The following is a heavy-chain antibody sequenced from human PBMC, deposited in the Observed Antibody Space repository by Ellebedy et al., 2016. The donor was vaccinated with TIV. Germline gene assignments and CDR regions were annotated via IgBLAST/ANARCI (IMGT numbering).Heavy chain of an antibody. J-gene: IGHJ5*02. CDR2: IRQEGDEI. V-gene: IGHV3-7*01. Sequence: GESLKISCAASGFNFSSYWMTWVRQAPGKGLEWVAKIRQEGDEIYYVESVKGRFTISRDNAKNSLFLQMNSLRVEDTAVYYCARRASYGDYAVQVNSWLDRWGRGTLVTVSS. CDR1: GFNFSSYW. CDR3: ARRASYGDYAVQVNSWLDR. D-gene: IGHD4-17*01.